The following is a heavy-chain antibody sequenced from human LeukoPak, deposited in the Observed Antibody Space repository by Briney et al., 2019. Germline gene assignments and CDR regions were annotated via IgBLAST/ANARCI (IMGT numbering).Heavy chain of an antibody. Sequence: SETLSLTCTVSGYSINSGYFWGWVRQPPGKGPERIGSIFHTGDVYYNPSLRSRVTLSIDTSRNQVSLKVTSVTAADTALYYCARVVASTSIDSWGQGILVTVSS. CDR1: GYSINSGYF. V-gene: IGHV4-38-2*02. CDR2: IFHTGDV. CDR3: ARVVASTSIDS. J-gene: IGHJ4*02. D-gene: IGHD2-15*01.